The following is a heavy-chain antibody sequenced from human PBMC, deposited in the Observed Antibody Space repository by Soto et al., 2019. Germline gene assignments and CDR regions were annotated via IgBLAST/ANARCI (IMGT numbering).Heavy chain of an antibody. CDR2: ISYDSSNK. D-gene: IGHD2-15*01. V-gene: IGHV3-30*18. Sequence: VQLLESGGGLIQPGGSLRLSCAASGFTFSYGIHWLRQAPGKVLEWVAYISYDSSNKFYGDSVKGRFTISRYNSKNTPSLQMSSLLAEDTAVYYCAKLVIGYCSGNTCDDYWGQGTLVAVSS. J-gene: IGHJ4*02. CDR3: AKLVIGYCSGNTCDDY. CDR1: GFTFSYG.